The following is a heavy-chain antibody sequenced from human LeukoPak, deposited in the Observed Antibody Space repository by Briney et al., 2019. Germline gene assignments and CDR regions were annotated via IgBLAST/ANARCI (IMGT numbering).Heavy chain of an antibody. V-gene: IGHV4-39*01. Sequence: PSETLSLTCTVSGGSISSSPYLWGWIRQPPGKGLEWIGSIYSSGTTYYNSSLKSRVTISVDTSKNQFSLSLSSVTAADTAVYHCAKHEDGFYDILSGSFDYWGQGTLVIVSS. CDR2: IYSSGTT. J-gene: IGHJ4*02. CDR3: AKHEDGFYDILSGSFDY. D-gene: IGHD3-9*01. CDR1: GGSISSSPYL.